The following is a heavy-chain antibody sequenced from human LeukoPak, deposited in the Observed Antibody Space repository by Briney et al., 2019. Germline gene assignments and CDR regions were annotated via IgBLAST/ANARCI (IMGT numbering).Heavy chain of an antibody. D-gene: IGHD6-13*01. CDR3: AKDPGYGDY. V-gene: IGHV3-9*01. CDR1: GFTFDDYA. CDR2: ISWNSGSI. J-gene: IGHJ4*02. Sequence: PGGSLRLSCAASGFTFDDYAMHWGRQAPGKGLEWVSGISWNSGSIGYADSVKGRFTISRDNAKNSLYLQMNGLRAEDTALYYCAKDPGYGDYWGQGTLVTVSS.